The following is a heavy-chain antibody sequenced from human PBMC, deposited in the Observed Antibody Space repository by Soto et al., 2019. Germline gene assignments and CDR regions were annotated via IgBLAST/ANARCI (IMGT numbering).Heavy chain of an antibody. J-gene: IGHJ6*02. Sequence: EVQLVESGGGLVKPGGSLRLSCAASGFTFSSYSMNWVRQAPGKGLEWVSSISSSSSYIYYADSVKGRFTISRDNAKNSLYLQMNSLRAEDTAVYYCARAPGYCSSTSCYVDLHYYYGMDVWGQGTTVTVSS. CDR1: GFTFSSYS. V-gene: IGHV3-21*01. D-gene: IGHD2-2*03. CDR3: ARAPGYCSSTSCYVDLHYYYGMDV. CDR2: ISSSSSYI.